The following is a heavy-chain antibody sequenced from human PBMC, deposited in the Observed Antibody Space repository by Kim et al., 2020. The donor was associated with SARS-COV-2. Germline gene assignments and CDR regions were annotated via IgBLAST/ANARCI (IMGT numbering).Heavy chain of an antibody. J-gene: IGHJ4*02. D-gene: IGHD1-20*01. CDR2: IWYDGSNK. CDR1: GFTFSSYG. Sequence: GGSLRLSCAASGFTFSSYGMHWVRQAPGKGLEWVAVIWYDGSNKYYADSVKGRFTISRDNSKNTLYLQMNSLRAEDTAVYYCARDRRITGTKMGLLDYWGQGTLVTVSS. CDR3: ARDRRITGTKMGLLDY. V-gene: IGHV3-33*01.